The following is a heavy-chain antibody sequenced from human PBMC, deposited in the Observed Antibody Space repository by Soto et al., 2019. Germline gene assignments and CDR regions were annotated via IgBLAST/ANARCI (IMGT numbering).Heavy chain of an antibody. CDR3: ARDPKTGTSNY. CDR2: ISSSSTI. J-gene: IGHJ4*02. V-gene: IGHV3-48*01. Sequence: EVQLVESGGGLVQPGGSLRLSCAASGFTFSSYSMNWVRQAPGKGLEWVSYISSSSTIYYADSVKGRFTISRDNAKNSLYLQMNSLRAEDTAVYYCARDPKTGTSNYWGQGTLVTVSS. CDR1: GFTFSSYS. D-gene: IGHD1-7*01.